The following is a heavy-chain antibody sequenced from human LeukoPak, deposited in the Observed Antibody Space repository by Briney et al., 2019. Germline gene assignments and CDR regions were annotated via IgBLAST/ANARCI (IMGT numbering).Heavy chain of an antibody. V-gene: IGHV4-39*07. Sequence: SETLSLTCTVSGGSISSSGFYWDWIRQPPGKGLEWIGSINYSGSTNYNPSLKSRVTISVDTSKNQFSLKLSSVTAADTAVYYCARDDMVRGVIDYWGQGTLVTVSS. J-gene: IGHJ4*02. CDR3: ARDDMVRGVIDY. CDR2: INYSGST. D-gene: IGHD3-10*01. CDR1: GGSISSSGFY.